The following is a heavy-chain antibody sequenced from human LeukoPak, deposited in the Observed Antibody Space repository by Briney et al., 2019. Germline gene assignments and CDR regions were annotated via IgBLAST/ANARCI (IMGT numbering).Heavy chain of an antibody. CDR1: GFTFSSYA. D-gene: IGHD5-24*01. CDR2: ISYDGSNK. Sequence: GGSLRLSCAASGFTFSSYAMHWVRQAPGKGLEWVAVISYDGSNKYYADSVKGRFTISRDNSKNTLYLQMNSLRAEDTAVYYCAPQRWLQLPFDYWGQGTLVTVSS. V-gene: IGHV3-30-3*01. J-gene: IGHJ4*02. CDR3: APQRWLQLPFDY.